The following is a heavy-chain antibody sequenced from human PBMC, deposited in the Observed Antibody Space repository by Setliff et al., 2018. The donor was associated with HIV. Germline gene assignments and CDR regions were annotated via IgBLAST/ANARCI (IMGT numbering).Heavy chain of an antibody. CDR2: IYPGDSDI. Sequence: PGESLKISCKGSGYSFTSYWIGWVRQMPGKGLEWMGIIYPGDSDIRYSPSFEGQVTVSADKSISTAYLQWSSLKASDTAIYYCARSPIRYCSSGSCYSGFDQWGKGTQVTVSS. J-gene: IGHJ4*02. D-gene: IGHD2-15*01. CDR3: ARSPIRYCSSGSCYSGFDQ. CDR1: GYSFTSYW. V-gene: IGHV5-51*01.